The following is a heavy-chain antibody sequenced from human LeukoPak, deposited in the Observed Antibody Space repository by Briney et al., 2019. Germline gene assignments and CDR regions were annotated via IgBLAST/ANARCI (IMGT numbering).Heavy chain of an antibody. CDR3: ARDGGVGGLRYFDWLPYTNPFDY. J-gene: IGHJ4*02. CDR2: ISGSSSYI. Sequence: PGGSLRLSCAASGFTFSSYSMNWVRQAPGKGLEWVSSISGSSSYIYYADSVKGRFTISRDNAKNSLYLQMNSLRAEDTAVYYCARDGGVGGLRYFDWLPYTNPFDYWGQGTLVTVSS. D-gene: IGHD3-9*01. CDR1: GFTFSSYS. V-gene: IGHV3-21*01.